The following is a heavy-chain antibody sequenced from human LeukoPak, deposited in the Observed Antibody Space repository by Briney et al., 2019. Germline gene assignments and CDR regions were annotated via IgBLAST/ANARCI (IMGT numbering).Heavy chain of an antibody. D-gene: IGHD2-21*02. V-gene: IGHV4-61*02. CDR3: ARDTSLEYCGGDGYPYN. CDR1: GGSISSGSYY. Sequence: SETLSLTCTVSGGSISSGSYYWSWIRQPAGKGLEWIGRIYTSGSTDYNPSLKSRVTISIDTSKNQFSLNLRSVTAADSAVYYCARDTSLEYCGGDGYPYNWGQGTLVTVSS. CDR2: IYTSGST. J-gene: IGHJ4*02.